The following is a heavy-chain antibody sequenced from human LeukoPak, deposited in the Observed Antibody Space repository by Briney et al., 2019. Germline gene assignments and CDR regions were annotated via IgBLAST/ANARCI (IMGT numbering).Heavy chain of an antibody. CDR3: AKEEKWLADSYGLDV. D-gene: IGHD6-19*01. V-gene: IGHV3-30*02. CDR1: GFTFSSYG. J-gene: IGHJ6*02. CDR2: IWYDGSNK. Sequence: GGSLRLSCAASGFTFSSYGMHWVRQAPGKGLEWVAVIWYDGSNKYYADSVKGRFTISRDNSKNTLYLQMNSLRAEDTAVYYCAKEEKWLADSYGLDVWGQGTTVTVSS.